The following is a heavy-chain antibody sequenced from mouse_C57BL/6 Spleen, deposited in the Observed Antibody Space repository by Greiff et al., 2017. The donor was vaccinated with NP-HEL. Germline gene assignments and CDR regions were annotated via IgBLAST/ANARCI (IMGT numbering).Heavy chain of an antibody. CDR1: GYTFTSYW. V-gene: IGHV1-69*01. Sequence: QVQLQQPGAELVMPGASVKLSCKASGYTFTSYWMHWVKQRPGQGLEWIGEIDPSDSYTNSNQKFKGKSTLTVDKTSSTAYMQLSSLTSEDSEVYYCARSVSGDRGAWFAYWGEGTLVTVSS. CDR2: IDPSDSYT. CDR3: ARSVSGDRGAWFAY. J-gene: IGHJ3*01. D-gene: IGHD3-3*01.